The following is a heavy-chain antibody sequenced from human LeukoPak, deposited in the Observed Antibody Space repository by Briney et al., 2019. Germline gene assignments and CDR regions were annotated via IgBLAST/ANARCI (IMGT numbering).Heavy chain of an antibody. Sequence: PSETLSLTCAVYGGSFSGYYWSWIRQPPGKGLEWIGEINHSGSTNYNPSLKSRVTLSVDTSKNQFSLKLSSVTAADTAVYYCARGPIVVVVAATGVFDIWGQGTMVTVSS. CDR2: INHSGST. CDR1: GGSFSGYY. V-gene: IGHV4-34*01. J-gene: IGHJ3*02. CDR3: ARGPIVVVVAATGVFDI. D-gene: IGHD2-15*01.